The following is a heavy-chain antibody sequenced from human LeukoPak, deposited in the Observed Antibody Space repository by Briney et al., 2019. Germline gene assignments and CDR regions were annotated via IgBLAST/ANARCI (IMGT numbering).Heavy chain of an antibody. CDR3: AKDGSWFGELWN. V-gene: IGHV3-23*01. CDR1: GFTFSTYG. D-gene: IGHD3-10*01. J-gene: IGHJ4*02. CDR2: ISGSGGSI. Sequence: GGSLRLSCAASGFTFSTYGMSWVRQAPGKGLEWVSVISGSGGSIYYADSVKGRFTISRDNSKNTPYLQMNSLRAGDTAVYYCAKDGSWFGELWNWGQGTLVTVSS.